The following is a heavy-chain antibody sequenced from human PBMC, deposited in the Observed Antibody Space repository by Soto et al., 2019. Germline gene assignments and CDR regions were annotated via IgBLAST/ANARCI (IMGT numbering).Heavy chain of an antibody. V-gene: IGHV3-7*01. D-gene: IGHD6-19*01. CDR2: IKQDGSEK. Sequence: GGSLRLSCAASGFTFSSYWMSWVRQAPGKGLEWVANIKQDGSEKYHVDSVKGRFTISRDNAKNSLYLQMNSLRAEDTAVYYCASSAAVYAFDIWGQGTMVTVSS. CDR3: ASSAAVYAFDI. CDR1: GFTFSSYW. J-gene: IGHJ3*02.